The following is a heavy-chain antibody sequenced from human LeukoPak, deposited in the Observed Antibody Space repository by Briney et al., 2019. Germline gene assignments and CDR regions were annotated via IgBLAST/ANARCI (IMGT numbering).Heavy chain of an antibody. J-gene: IGHJ6*02. V-gene: IGHV1-18*01. Sequence: GASVKVSCKASGYTFTSYGISWVRQAPGQGLEWMGWSSAYNGNTNYAQKLQGRVTMTTDTSTSTAYMELRSLRSDDTAVYYCARDFGYYDYVWGSYRYYYYYGMDVWGQGTTVTVSS. CDR1: GYTFTSYG. CDR3: ARDFGYYDYVWGSYRYYYYYGMDV. CDR2: SSAYNGNT. D-gene: IGHD3-16*02.